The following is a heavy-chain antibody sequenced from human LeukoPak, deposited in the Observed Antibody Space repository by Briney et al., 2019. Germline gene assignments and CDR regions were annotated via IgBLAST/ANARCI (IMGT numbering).Heavy chain of an antibody. CDR1: GFTVSSNY. J-gene: IGHJ4*02. CDR2: IAYDGGNI. CDR3: VRDPSARFYFDY. Sequence: GGSLRLSCAASGFTVSSNYMSWVRQAPGKGLERVAVIAYDGGNIFYAPSVRGRFTISRDNSRGTLSLQMNSLKVEDTALYYCVRDPSARFYFDYWGQGTLVTVSS. V-gene: IGHV3-53*05. D-gene: IGHD6-6*01.